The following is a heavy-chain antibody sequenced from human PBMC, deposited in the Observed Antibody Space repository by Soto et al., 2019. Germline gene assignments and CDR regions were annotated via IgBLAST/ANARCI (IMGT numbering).Heavy chain of an antibody. CDR2: IYHSGAT. Sequence: PSETLSLTCAVSGDSITNSNWWSWVRQAPGKGLEWIGEIYHSGATTYNPSLKSRATISVDPSNNHFSLKLTSVTAAGTAVYFCARDLGTGTDYWGQGTLVTVSS. D-gene: IGHD1-1*01. V-gene: IGHV4-4*02. CDR1: GDSITNSNW. J-gene: IGHJ4*02. CDR3: ARDLGTGTDY.